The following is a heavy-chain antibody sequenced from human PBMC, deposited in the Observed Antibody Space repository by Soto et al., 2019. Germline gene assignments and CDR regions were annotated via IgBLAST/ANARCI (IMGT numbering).Heavy chain of an antibody. J-gene: IGHJ3*02. CDR3: ARAKREKYYDILTGSYRAQEDAFDI. CDR1: GYTFTGYY. V-gene: IGHV1-2*04. CDR2: INPNSGGT. Sequence: ASVKVSCKASGYTFTGYYMHWVRQAPGQGLEWMGWINPNSGGTNYAQKFQGWVTMTRDTSISTAYMELSRLRSDDTAVYYCARAKREKYYDILTGSYRAQEDAFDILGQGTMFTVSS. D-gene: IGHD3-9*01.